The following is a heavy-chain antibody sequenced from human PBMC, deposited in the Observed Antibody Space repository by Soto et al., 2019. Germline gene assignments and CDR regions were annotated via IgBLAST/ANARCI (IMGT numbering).Heavy chain of an antibody. Sequence: XSVKDSCQASGYTFTGYYMHGVRQAPGQGLEWMGWINPNSGGTNYAQKFQGWVTMTRDTSISTAYMELSRLRSDDTAVYYCARTSASGWYYFDYWGQGPTVTVSS. J-gene: IGHJ4*02. CDR3: ARTSASGWYYFDY. CDR2: INPNSGGT. CDR1: GYTFTGYY. V-gene: IGHV1-2*04. D-gene: IGHD6-19*01.